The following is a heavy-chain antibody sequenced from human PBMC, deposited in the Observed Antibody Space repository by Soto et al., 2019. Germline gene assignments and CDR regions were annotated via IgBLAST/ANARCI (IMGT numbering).Heavy chain of an antibody. CDR1: GYTFSGYE. D-gene: IGHD4-17*01. J-gene: IGHJ3*02. CDR2: INGGNGIT. CDR3: ARFWHGDRCLDT. Sequence: QVHLVQSGAEVRKPGASVFVSCKASGYTFSGYEIHWVRQAPGQRLEWMGWINGGNGITKSSQEFQDRVTFNKDTSATTAYMELSSLRSEDTAVYYCARFWHGDRCLDTWGQGTMVIVSS. V-gene: IGHV1-3*01.